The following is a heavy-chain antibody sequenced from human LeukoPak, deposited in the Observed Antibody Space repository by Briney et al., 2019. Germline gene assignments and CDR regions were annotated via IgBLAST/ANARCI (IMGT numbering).Heavy chain of an antibody. J-gene: IGHJ4*02. D-gene: IGHD4-17*01. CDR2: IYSGGST. V-gene: IGHV3-66*01. CDR1: GFTVSSNS. Sequence: GGSLRLSCAASGFTVSSNSMSWVRQAPGKGLEWVSVIYSGGSTYYADSVKGRFTISRDNSKNTLYLQMNSLRAEDTAVYYCARGPSTVTFDYWGQGTLVTVSS. CDR3: ARGPSTVTFDY.